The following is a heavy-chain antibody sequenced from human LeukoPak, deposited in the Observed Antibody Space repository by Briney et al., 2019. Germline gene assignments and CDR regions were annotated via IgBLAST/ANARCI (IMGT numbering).Heavy chain of an antibody. CDR3: AKEGSLSLDY. Sequence: GGSLRLSCAASGFTFSSYSMNWVRQAPGKGLEWVSSISSSGNYIYYADSVKGRFTISTDNAKNSLYLQMNSLRAEDTALYFCAKEGSLSLDYWGQGTLVTVSS. CDR2: ISSSGNYI. CDR1: GFTFSSYS. J-gene: IGHJ4*02. V-gene: IGHV3-21*04.